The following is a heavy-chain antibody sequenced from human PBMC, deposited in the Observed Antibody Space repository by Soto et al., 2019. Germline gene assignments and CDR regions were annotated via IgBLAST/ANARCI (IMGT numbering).Heavy chain of an antibody. CDR1: GGSITRGGYN. Sequence: QVQLHESGPGLVKPSQTLSLTCTVSGGSITRGGYNWSWIRQPPGRGLEWIGNIFFSGGTDYNPSLMSRATMSIDTSKNQFYLKVTSVTAADTAVYYCAREIRRVFEIWGQGILVTVSS. V-gene: IGHV4-31*03. D-gene: IGHD3-9*01. CDR3: AREIRRVFEI. CDR2: IFFSGGT. J-gene: IGHJ4*02.